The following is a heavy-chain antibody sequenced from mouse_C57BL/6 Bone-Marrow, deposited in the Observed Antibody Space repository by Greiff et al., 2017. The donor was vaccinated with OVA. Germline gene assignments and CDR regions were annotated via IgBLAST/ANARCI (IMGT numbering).Heavy chain of an antibody. V-gene: IGHV10-1*01. J-gene: IGHJ3*01. CDR1: GFSFNTYA. CDR2: IRSKSNNYAT. D-gene: IGHD2-12*01. Sequence: EVQLVESGGGLVQPKGSLKLSCEASGFSFNTYAMNWVRQAPGKGLEWVARIRSKSNNYATYYADSVKDRFTISRDDSESMLYLQMNNLKTEDTAMYYCVSLYAAWFAYWGQGTLVTVSA. CDR3: VSLYAAWFAY.